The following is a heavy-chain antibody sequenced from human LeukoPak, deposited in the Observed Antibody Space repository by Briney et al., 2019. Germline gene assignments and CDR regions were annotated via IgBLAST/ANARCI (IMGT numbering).Heavy chain of an antibody. V-gene: IGHV4-34*01. J-gene: IGHJ6*03. D-gene: IGHD5-24*01. CDR2: INHSGST. CDR1: GFTFSSYA. CDR3: ASHSRDGYNFRYYYYMDV. Sequence: GSLRLSCAASGFTFSSYAMSWVRQPPGKGLEWIGEINHSGSTNYNPSLKSRVTISVDTSKNQFSLKLSSVTAADTAVYYCASHSRDGYNFRYYYYMDVWGKGTTVTVSS.